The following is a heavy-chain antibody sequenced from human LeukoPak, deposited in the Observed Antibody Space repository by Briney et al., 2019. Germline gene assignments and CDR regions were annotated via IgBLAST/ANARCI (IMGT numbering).Heavy chain of an antibody. CDR3: AAGYSKTRFDY. Sequence: PGGSLRLSCAASGFTFTSYTMNWVRQAPGKRREWVSYTSSDGSIKYYADSLKGRFTVSRDNAKNSFYLQMNSLRDEDMAVYYCAAGYSKTRFDYWGQGTLVTVSS. D-gene: IGHD5-18*01. V-gene: IGHV3-48*02. J-gene: IGHJ4*02. CDR2: TSSDGSIK. CDR1: GFTFTSYT.